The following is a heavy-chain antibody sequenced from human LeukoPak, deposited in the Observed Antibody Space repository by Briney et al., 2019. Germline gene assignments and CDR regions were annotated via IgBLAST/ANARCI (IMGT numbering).Heavy chain of an antibody. CDR3: ARQGASLKYYFDYMDA. V-gene: IGHV3-30*01. Sequence: PGRSLRLSCAASGFPFRNYPMHWVRQAPGKGLEWVALISSDGSDTYYADSVTGRSTISRDISKNTLHLQMNSLRSGDTAVYFCARQGASLKYYFDYMDAWGTGTTVIVSS. J-gene: IGHJ6*03. CDR1: GFPFRNYP. D-gene: IGHD6-6*01. CDR2: ISSDGSDT.